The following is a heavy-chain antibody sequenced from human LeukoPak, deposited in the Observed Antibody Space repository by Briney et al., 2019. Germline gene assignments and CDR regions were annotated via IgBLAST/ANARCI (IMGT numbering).Heavy chain of an antibody. D-gene: IGHD3-9*01. J-gene: IGHJ4*02. CDR2: ISGSDYST. CDR3: AKDAYYDIAEY. V-gene: IGHV3-23*01. CDR1: GFPFSSYW. Sequence: PGGSLRLSCAASGFPFSSYWMTWVRQAPGKGLEWVSLISGSDYSTYYADSVKGRFTISKENSKNTLYLQMDSLRAEDTAVYYCAKDAYYDIAEYWGQGTLVTVSS.